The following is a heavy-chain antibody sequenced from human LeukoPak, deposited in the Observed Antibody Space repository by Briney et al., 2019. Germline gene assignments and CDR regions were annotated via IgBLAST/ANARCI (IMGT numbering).Heavy chain of an antibody. CDR1: GGSFSGYY. V-gene: IGHV4-59*10. Sequence: SETLSLTCAVYGGSFSGYYWSWIRQPAGKGLEWIGRIYTSGSTNYNPSLKSRVTMSVDTSKNQFSLKLSSVTAADTAVYYCARVVAIVGYFDLWGRGTLVTVSS. CDR2: IYTSGST. D-gene: IGHD3-16*02. CDR3: ARVVAIVGYFDL. J-gene: IGHJ2*01.